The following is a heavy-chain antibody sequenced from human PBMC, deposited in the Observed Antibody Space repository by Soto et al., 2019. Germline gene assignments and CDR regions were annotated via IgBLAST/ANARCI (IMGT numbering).Heavy chain of an antibody. CDR1: GDPISRFY. D-gene: IGHD1-1*01. Sequence: QVQLQESGPGLVKPSETLSLTCSVSGDPISRFYWSWIRQPPGKGLEWIGYISNSGSTNYNPSLESRVTISVDTSKNHLFLKMTSVTAADTAVYYCARLTTAFDYWGQGILVTVSS. CDR2: ISNSGST. V-gene: IGHV4-59*01. J-gene: IGHJ4*02. CDR3: ARLTTAFDY.